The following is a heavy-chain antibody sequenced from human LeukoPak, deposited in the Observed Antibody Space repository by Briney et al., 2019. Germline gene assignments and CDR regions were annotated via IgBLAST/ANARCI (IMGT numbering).Heavy chain of an antibody. CDR2: ISSSGSTI. V-gene: IGHV3-48*03. Sequence: PGGSLRLSCAASGFTFCSYEMNWVRQAPGKGLEWVSYISSSGSTIYYADSVKGRFTISRDNAKNSLYLQMNSLRAEDTAVYYCARDSTMVRGVISDSYYYMDVWGKGTTVTISS. D-gene: IGHD3-10*01. CDR1: GFTFCSYE. CDR3: ARDSTMVRGVISDSYYYMDV. J-gene: IGHJ6*03.